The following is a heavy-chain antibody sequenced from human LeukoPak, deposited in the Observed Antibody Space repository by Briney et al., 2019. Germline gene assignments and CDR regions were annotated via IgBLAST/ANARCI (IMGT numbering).Heavy chain of an antibody. CDR1: GYTFTSYA. CDR2: INAGNGNT. J-gene: IGHJ6*04. V-gene: IGHV1-3*01. Sequence: ASVKVSCKASGYTFTSYAMHWVRQAPGQRLEWMGWINAGNGNTKYSQKSQGRVTITRDTSASTAYMELSSLRSEDTAVYYCAFVDLRGYSGYERSYYYYYGMDVWGKGTTVTVSS. D-gene: IGHD5-12*01. CDR3: AFVDLRGYSGYERSYYYYYGMDV.